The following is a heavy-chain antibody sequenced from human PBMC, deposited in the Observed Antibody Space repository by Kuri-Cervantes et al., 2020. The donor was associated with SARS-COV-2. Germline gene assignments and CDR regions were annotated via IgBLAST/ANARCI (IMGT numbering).Heavy chain of an antibody. CDR1: GFTFSSYG. V-gene: IGHV3-30*03. J-gene: IGHJ4*02. D-gene: IGHD2-2*02. CDR3: ARDKYQLQYGGYSFDY. Sequence: GESLKISCAASGFTFSSYGMHWVRQAPGKGLEWVAIIKYDGSNKYYADSVKGRFTISRDNSKNTLYLQMNSLRAEETAVYYCARDKYQLQYGGYSFDYWGQGTPVTVSS. CDR2: IKYDGSNK.